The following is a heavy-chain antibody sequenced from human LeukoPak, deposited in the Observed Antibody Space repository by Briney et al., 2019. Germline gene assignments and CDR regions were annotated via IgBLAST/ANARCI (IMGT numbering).Heavy chain of an antibody. Sequence: PSETLSLTCTVSGGSISSYYWSWIRQPPGKGLEWIGYIYYSGSTNYDPSLKSRVTISVDTSKNQFSLKLSSVTAADTAVYYCARDWTSPVDGYDSSGYYWLLWGQGTLVTVS. D-gene: IGHD3-22*01. CDR2: IYYSGST. V-gene: IGHV4-59*12. CDR3: ARDWTSPVDGYDSSGYYWLL. CDR1: GGSISSYY. J-gene: IGHJ4*02.